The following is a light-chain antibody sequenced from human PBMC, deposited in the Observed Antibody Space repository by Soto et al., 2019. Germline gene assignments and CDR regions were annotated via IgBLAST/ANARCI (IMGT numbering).Light chain of an antibody. J-gene: IGKJ2*01. CDR1: QSVSSN. Sequence: EIVMTQSPATLSVSPGESATLSCRASQSVSSNLAWYQQKPGQPPRLLIYGASTGAAGIPARFSGSESGTEFTLTISSLQSEDFAVYYCQQYNNWPLYTFGQGTKLEI. CDR3: QQYNNWPLYT. CDR2: GAS. V-gene: IGKV3-15*01.